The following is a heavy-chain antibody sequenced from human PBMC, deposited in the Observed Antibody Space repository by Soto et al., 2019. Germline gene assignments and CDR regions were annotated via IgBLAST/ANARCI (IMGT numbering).Heavy chain of an antibody. V-gene: IGHV2-5*02. CDR3: AHRPRSRYCSVGCFVDFQH. CDR2: IYWDDDK. Sequence: QITLKESGPTLVKPTQTLTLTCTFSGFSLSTSGVGVGWIRQPPGKALEWLALIYWDDDKRYSPSLKSRLTITKDTSKNQVVLTMTNMDPVDTATYYCAHRPRSRYCSVGCFVDFQHWGQGTLVTVSS. J-gene: IGHJ1*01. D-gene: IGHD2-15*01. CDR1: GFSLSTSGVG.